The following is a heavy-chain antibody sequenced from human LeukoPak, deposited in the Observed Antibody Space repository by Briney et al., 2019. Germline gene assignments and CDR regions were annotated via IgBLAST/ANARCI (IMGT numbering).Heavy chain of an antibody. Sequence: KVSCKASGFTFTXSAVQWVRQARGQRLEWIGWIVVGSGNTNYAQKFQERVTITRDMSTSTAYMELSSLRSEDTAVYYCAYKGYYFDYWGQGTLVTVSS. D-gene: IGHD1-14*01. CDR3: AYKGYYFDY. CDR2: IVVGSGNT. J-gene: IGHJ4*02. V-gene: IGHV1-58*01. CDR1: GFTFTXSA.